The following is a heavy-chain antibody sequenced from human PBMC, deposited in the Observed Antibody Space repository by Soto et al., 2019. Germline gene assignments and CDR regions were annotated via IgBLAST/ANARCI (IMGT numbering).Heavy chain of an antibody. CDR2: IYYSGST. V-gene: IGHV4-61*01. D-gene: IGHD4-17*01. Sequence: SETLSLTCTVSGGSVSSGSYYWSWLRQPPGKGLEWIGYIYYSGSTNYNPSLKSRVTISVDTSKNQFSLKLSSVTAADTAVYYCARVASYGVGSYYYYGMDVWGQGTTVTVSS. CDR3: ARVASYGVGSYYYYGMDV. J-gene: IGHJ6*02. CDR1: GGSVSSGSYY.